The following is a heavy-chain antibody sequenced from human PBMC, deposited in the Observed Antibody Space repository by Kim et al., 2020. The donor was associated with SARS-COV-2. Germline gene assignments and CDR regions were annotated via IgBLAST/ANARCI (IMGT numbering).Heavy chain of an antibody. V-gene: IGHV4-4*07. CDR1: GGSISSYY. D-gene: IGHD3-10*01. CDR3: ARAEFGKADFDL. Sequence: SETLSLTCTVSGGSISSYYWSWIRQPAGKGLEWIGRISSSGSTNYNPSLKSRVTMSVDTSNSHFSLKLTSVTAADTAVYYCARAEFGKADFDLWGRGTLVSVSS. CDR2: ISSSGST. J-gene: IGHJ2*01.